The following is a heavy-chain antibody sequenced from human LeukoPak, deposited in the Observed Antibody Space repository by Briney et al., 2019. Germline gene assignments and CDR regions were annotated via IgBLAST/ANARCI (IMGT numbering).Heavy chain of an antibody. Sequence: GGSLRLSCGASGFTFSNYAMSWVRQAPGKGLEWVSAISGSGGSTYYADSVKGRFTISRDNSKNTLYLQMNSLRAEDTAVYYCAKCSSGWPRDFDYWGQGTLVTVSS. CDR2: ISGSGGST. CDR3: AKCSSGWPRDFDY. CDR1: GFTFSNYA. J-gene: IGHJ4*02. D-gene: IGHD6-19*01. V-gene: IGHV3-23*01.